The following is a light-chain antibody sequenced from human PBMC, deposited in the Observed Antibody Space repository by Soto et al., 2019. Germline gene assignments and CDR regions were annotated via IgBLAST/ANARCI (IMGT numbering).Light chain of an antibody. Sequence: EIALTQSPVTLSVSPGERATLSCRASQSVGGDLAWYQEIHGQPPRLLIYGAVTRATGVAARFSGRGSGTEFTLTVDSLQSEDLAIYYCQQYYAWPRTFGQGTKLEI. CDR2: GAV. CDR1: QSVGGD. CDR3: QQYYAWPRT. V-gene: IGKV3-15*01. J-gene: IGKJ2*01.